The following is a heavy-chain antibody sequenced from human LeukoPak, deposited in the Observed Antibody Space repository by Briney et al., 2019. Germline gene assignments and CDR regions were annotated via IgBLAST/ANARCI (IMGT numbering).Heavy chain of an antibody. V-gene: IGHV3-23*01. D-gene: IGHD1-14*01. CDR2: ISGSGDST. CDR3: VRRAAVRGMDF. J-gene: IGHJ6*02. CDR1: GFIFDTLT. Sequence: GGSLRLSCTASGFIFDTLTLTWVRQARGKGLEWVASISGSGDSTNYGDSVKGRFTISRDNFKRTVHLEMSNLRADDTAMYYCVRRAAVRGMDFWGLGTTVIVSS.